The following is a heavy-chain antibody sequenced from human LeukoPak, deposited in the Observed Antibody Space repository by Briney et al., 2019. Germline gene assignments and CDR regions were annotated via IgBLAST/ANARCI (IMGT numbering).Heavy chain of an antibody. V-gene: IGHV3-7*01. CDR1: GFTFSSYW. D-gene: IGHD1-14*01. CDR2: IKQDGSEK. Sequence: GGSLRLSCAASGFTFSSYWMHWVRQAPGKGLEWVANIKQDGSEKYYMDSVKGRFTISRDNAKNSLYLQMNSLRTEDTAVYYCARDPGGAGGTDGEDFDYWGQGTLVTVSS. CDR3: ARDPGGAGGTDGEDFDY. J-gene: IGHJ4*02.